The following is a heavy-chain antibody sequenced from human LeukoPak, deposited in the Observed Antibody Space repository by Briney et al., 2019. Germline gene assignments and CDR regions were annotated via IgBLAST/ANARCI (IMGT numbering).Heavy chain of an antibody. CDR1: GGSFTDYS. CDR2: INHRGNT. J-gene: IGHJ6*03. D-gene: IGHD3-3*01. CDR3: ARSLSPPTSAFWSRYYENGYYMDV. V-gene: IGHV4-34*01. Sequence: PSETLSLTCAVYGGSFTDYSWTWIRQPPGKGLEWIGEINHRGNTNYNPSLKSRVTMSVDTSKNQFSLKLSSVTAADTAVYYCARSLSPPTSAFWSRYYENGYYMDVWGKGTTVTVSS.